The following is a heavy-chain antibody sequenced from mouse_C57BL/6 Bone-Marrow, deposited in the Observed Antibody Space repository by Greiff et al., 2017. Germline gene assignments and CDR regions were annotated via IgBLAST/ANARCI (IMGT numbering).Heavy chain of an antibody. V-gene: IGHV14-4*01. J-gene: IGHJ2*01. CDR2: IDPENGDT. CDR3: TTVGNYRYVDY. CDR1: GFNIKDDY. D-gene: IGHD2-1*01. Sequence: EVQLQQSGAELVRPGASVKLSCTASGFNIKDDYMHWVKQRPEQGLEWIGWIDPENGDTEYDSKFPGKATITADTSSNTAYLQLSSLTSEDTAVYYCTTVGNYRYVDYWGQGTTLTVSS.